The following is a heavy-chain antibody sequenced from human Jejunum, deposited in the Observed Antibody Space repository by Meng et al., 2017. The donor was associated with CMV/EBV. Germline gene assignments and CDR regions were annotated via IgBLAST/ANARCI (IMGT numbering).Heavy chain of an antibody. CDR1: TFNSFG. CDR2: ISYDGTNK. D-gene: IGHD3-3*01. CDR3: AKDGANYDLWQYGMDV. J-gene: IGHJ6*02. Sequence: TFNSFGMGWVRQVQGEWLWWVSFISYDGTNKIYTDSVKGRFSISRDNSKNTLYLQMSSLRADDTSVYYCAKDGANYDLWQYGMDVWGQGTTVTVSS. V-gene: IGHV3-30*02.